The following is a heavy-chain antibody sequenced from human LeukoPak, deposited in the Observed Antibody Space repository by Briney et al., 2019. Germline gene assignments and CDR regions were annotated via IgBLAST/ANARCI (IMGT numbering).Heavy chain of an antibody. CDR3: AREAGNGWYGGTRREFDS. V-gene: IGHV4-34*01. CDR1: GGSFSGYY. J-gene: IGHJ4*02. D-gene: IGHD6-19*01. CDR2: INHSGST. Sequence: PSETLSLTCAVYGGSFSGYYWSWIRQPPGKGLEWIGEINHSGSTNYNPSLKSRVTISVDTSKNQFSLKLSSVTAADTAVYYCAREAGNGWYGGTRREFDSWGQGTLVTVSS.